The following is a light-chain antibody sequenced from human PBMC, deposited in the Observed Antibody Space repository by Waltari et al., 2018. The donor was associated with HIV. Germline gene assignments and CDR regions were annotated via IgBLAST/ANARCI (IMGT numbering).Light chain of an antibody. Sequence: QSALTQPASVSGSPGPSITISCTGTISDIGSYNLVSWYQQYPGRAPKLIIYEVTKRPSGVSDRFSGSKSGNRASLTVAGLRVEDEADYYCCSYAGGRVFVLFGGGTRLTV. V-gene: IGLV2-23*02. CDR1: ISDIGSYNL. CDR2: EVT. J-gene: IGLJ2*01. CDR3: CSYAGGRVFVL.